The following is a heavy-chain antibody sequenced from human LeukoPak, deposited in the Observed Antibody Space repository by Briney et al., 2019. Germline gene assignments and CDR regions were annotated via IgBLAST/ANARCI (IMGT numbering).Heavy chain of an antibody. CDR1: GDSLSSNSAT. Sequence: SQTLSLTCAISGDSLSSNSATWNLIRQSPSSGLEWLGRTYHRSRWYNDYAVSVKGRITVNPDTSKNQFSLQLNSVSPEDTAVYYCVRDSGLGLDAFDVWGQGTMVTVSS. V-gene: IGHV6-1*01. J-gene: IGHJ3*01. CDR3: VRDSGLGLDAFDV. D-gene: IGHD3/OR15-3a*01. CDR2: TYHRSRWYN.